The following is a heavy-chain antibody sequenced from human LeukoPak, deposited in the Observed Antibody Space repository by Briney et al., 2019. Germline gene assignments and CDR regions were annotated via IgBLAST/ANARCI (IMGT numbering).Heavy chain of an antibody. CDR1: GFALSTSGVG. J-gene: IGHJ4*02. D-gene: IGHD3-22*01. V-gene: IGHV2-5*02. CDR2: TYWDDDK. Sequence: SGPTLVNPPHTLTLTCTFSGFALSTSGVGVGWIRQPPGKALEWLALTYWDDDKRYSPSLKSRLTITKDTSKNQVVLTMTNMDSVDTGTYYCAHSHYDSSFDYWGQGTLVTVSS. CDR3: AHSHYDSSFDY.